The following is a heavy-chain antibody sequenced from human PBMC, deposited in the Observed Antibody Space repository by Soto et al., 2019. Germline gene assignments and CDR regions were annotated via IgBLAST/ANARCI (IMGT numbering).Heavy chain of an antibody. CDR1: GFSRSTSGVG. D-gene: IGHD6-19*01. CDR3: AHGSIAVAGIPFDY. V-gene: IGHV2-5*02. J-gene: IGHJ4*02. Sequence: GPTLVNPTQTLTLTCTFSGFSRSTSGVGVGWIRQPPGKALEWLALIYWDDDKRYSPSLKSRLTITKDTSKNQVVLTMTNMDPVDTATYYCAHGSIAVAGIPFDYWGQGTRVTVSS. CDR2: IYWDDDK.